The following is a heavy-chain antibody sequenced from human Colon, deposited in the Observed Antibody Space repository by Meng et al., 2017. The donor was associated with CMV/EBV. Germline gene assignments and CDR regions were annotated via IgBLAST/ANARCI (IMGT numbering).Heavy chain of an antibody. V-gene: IGHV1-2*02. D-gene: IGHD5-24*01. J-gene: IGHJ4*02. Sequence: ASVPVSCKASVYTFTAYKIHWVRQAPGQGLEWMGWINPNMGGPTYAQKFKGRVTVTKDTSIPTVYMEVNSLTSDDTAVYYCARAGDDYFDLWGQGTLVTVSS. CDR3: ARAGDDYFDL. CDR1: VYTFTAYK. CDR2: INPNMGGP.